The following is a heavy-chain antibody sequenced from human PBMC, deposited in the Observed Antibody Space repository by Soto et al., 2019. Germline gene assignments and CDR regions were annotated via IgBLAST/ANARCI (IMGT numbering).Heavy chain of an antibody. CDR1: GGSISSYY. J-gene: IGHJ6*02. Sequence: HVQLQESGPGLVKPSETLSLSCTVSGGSISSYYWSWFRQSPGKRMEWIGYVHHSWGSSYNPSLQSRVAISLDTSKSQFSLKVTSVTATDTAVYYCARQGFGPLHGLVDVWGQGNTVTVSS. CDR2: VHHSWGS. V-gene: IGHV4-59*08. D-gene: IGHD3-10*01. CDR3: ARQGFGPLHGLVDV.